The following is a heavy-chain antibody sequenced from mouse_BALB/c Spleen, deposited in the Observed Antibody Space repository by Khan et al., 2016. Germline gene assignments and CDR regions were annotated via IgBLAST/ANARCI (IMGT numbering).Heavy chain of an antibody. CDR1: GCTFTDYY. CDR2: IRNKANGYTT. D-gene: IGHD2-13*01. CDR3: ARDMVTGVYWYFDV. V-gene: IGHV7-3*02. Sequence: EVELVESGGGLVQPGGSLRLSCATSGCTFTDYYISWVRQPPGKALEWLGFIRNKANGYTTEYSASVKGQFTISRDNSQNILYLQMNTLRAEDSATYYCARDMVTGVYWYFDVWGAGTTVTVSS. J-gene: IGHJ1*01.